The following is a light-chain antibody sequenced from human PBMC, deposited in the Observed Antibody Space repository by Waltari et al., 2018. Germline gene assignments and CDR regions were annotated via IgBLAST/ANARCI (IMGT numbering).Light chain of an antibody. Sequence: DIVLTQSPATLPLSPGERATLSCRASQSVGSYLAGYHQKPGQSPRLLIYDASNRATCIPARFSGSGSGTDFTLTISSLEPEDFAIYYCQQRSNRPLTFGGGTKVEIK. J-gene: IGKJ4*01. CDR2: DAS. CDR1: QSVGSY. V-gene: IGKV3-11*01. CDR3: QQRSNRPLT.